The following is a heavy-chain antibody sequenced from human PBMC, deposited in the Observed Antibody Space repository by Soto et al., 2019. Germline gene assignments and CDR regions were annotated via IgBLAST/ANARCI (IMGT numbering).Heavy chain of an antibody. CDR3: ARPAMVRVGACDI. D-gene: IGHD5-18*01. CDR1: GFTFSSYW. CDR2: INSDGSGT. V-gene: IGHV3-74*01. J-gene: IGHJ3*02. Sequence: EVQLVESGGGLVQPGGSLRLSCAASGFTFSSYWMHWVRQAPGKGLVWVSRINSDGSGTSYADSVKGRFTISRHNAKNTLYLQMNSLRAEDTAVYYCARPAMVRVGACDIWGQGTMVTVSS.